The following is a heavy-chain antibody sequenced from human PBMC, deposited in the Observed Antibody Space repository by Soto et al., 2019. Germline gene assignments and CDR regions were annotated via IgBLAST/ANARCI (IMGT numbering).Heavy chain of an antibody. V-gene: IGHV4-59*08. Sequence: QIQLQESGPGLVNPSETLSLTCTVSGGSISGHYWSWIRQPPQKGLEWIGFVYYTGIINYNLSLQSGLYMSVDTSRTQVSLRLNSVTAAYTAVYYCARHGGGGSGWYDYWGQGTLVTVSS. CDR3: ARHGGGGSGWYDY. CDR1: GGSISGHY. CDR2: VYYTGII. J-gene: IGHJ4*02. D-gene: IGHD6-19*01.